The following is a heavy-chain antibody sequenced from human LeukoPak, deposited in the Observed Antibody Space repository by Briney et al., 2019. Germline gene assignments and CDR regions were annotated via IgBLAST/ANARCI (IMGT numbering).Heavy chain of an antibody. V-gene: IGHV3-23*01. Sequence: PGGSLRLSCAASGFTFSIYAMSWVRQAPGKGLQWVSSITSRGESTWYVDSVKGRFTITRDNSVNTLYLQMHSLRAEDTAVYYCARDRPNYYGSDGHYYRRDGDYWGRGTLVSVSS. CDR3: ARDRPNYYGSDGHYYRRDGDY. CDR1: GFTFSIYA. J-gene: IGHJ4*02. CDR2: ITSRGEST. D-gene: IGHD3-22*01.